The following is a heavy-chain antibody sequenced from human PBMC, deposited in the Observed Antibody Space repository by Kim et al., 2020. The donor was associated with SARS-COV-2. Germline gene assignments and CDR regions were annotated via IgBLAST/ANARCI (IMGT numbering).Heavy chain of an antibody. D-gene: IGHD2-15*01. CDR3: ARRSLSGALVDP. J-gene: IGHJ5*02. V-gene: IGHV5-51*01. Sequence: YSPSFQGQVTISADKSISTAYLQWSSLKASDTAMYYCARRSLSGALVDPWGQGTLVTVSS.